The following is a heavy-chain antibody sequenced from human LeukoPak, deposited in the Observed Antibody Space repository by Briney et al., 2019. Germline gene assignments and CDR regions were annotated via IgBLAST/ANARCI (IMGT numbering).Heavy chain of an antibody. D-gene: IGHD2-2*01. CDR1: GFTFSNYA. CDR2: ISGSGGRT. CDR3: AKVPLINLYYFDY. J-gene: IGHJ4*02. Sequence: GGSLRLSCAASGFTFSNYAMSWVRQAPGKGLECVSTISGSGGRTYYADSVKGRFTISRDNSKNTLYLQMISLRAEDTAVYYCAKVPLINLYYFDYWGQGTLVTVSS. V-gene: IGHV3-23*01.